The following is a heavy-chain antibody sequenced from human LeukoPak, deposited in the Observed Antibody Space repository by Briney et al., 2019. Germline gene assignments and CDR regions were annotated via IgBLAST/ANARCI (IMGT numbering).Heavy chain of an antibody. CDR1: GGSISSYY. Sequence: SETLSLTCTVSGGSISSYYWSWVRQPPGKGLEWIGYIYYSGSTNYNPSLKSRVTISVDTSKNQFSLKLSSVPAADTAVYYCARDRGRYYGSGSYSRGFDPWGQGTLVTVSS. CDR2: IYYSGST. J-gene: IGHJ5*02. CDR3: ARDRGRYYGSGSYSRGFDP. D-gene: IGHD3-10*01. V-gene: IGHV4-59*12.